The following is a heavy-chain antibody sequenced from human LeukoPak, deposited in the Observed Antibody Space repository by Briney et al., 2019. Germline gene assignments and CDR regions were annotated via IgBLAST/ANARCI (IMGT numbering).Heavy chain of an antibody. Sequence: PGGSLRLSCAASGFTFDDYAMHWVRQAPGKGLEWVSLISGDGGSTYYADSVKGRFTISRDNSKNSLYLQMNSLRTEDTALYYCAKDIPHYYDSSCFYGDYFDYWGQGTLVTVSS. CDR1: GFTFDDYA. CDR2: ISGDGGST. D-gene: IGHD3-22*01. V-gene: IGHV3-43*02. CDR3: AKDIPHYYDSSCFYGDYFDY. J-gene: IGHJ4*02.